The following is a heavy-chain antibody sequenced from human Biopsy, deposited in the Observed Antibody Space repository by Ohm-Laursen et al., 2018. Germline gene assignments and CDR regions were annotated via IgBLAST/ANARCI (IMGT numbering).Heavy chain of an antibody. CDR3: AKCMTGGSNYYFHH. D-gene: IGHD2-8*01. J-gene: IGHJ4*02. V-gene: IGHV3-33*06. CDR1: GFTFSSYG. CDR2: IWYDGSNK. Sequence: SLRLSCSASGFTFSSYGMHWVRQAPGKGLEWVAAIWYDGSNKNYADSVKGRFTISRDNSKNTLYLQMNSLRGEDTAVYYCAKCMTGGSNYYFHHCGQGTLFTVSS.